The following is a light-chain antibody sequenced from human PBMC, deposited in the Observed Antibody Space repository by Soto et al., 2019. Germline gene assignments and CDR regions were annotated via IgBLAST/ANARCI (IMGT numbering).Light chain of an antibody. CDR1: QSVTNNY. CDR3: HQYGSSPPYT. CDR2: GSS. J-gene: IGKJ2*01. Sequence: EVVLTQSPCTLSLSPGESATLSCRASQSVTNNYFAWYQQKPGQAPRLLIFGSSDRATGIPDRFSGSGSGTDFSLTISRLEHEDFAVYYCHQYGSSPPYTFGQGTKLEIK. V-gene: IGKV3-20*01.